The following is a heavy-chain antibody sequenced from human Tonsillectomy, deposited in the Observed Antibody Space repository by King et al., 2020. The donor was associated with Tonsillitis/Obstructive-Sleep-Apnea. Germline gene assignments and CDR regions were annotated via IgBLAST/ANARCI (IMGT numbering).Heavy chain of an antibody. Sequence: VQLVESGGGLVQPGGSLRLSCTASGFTFSSDWMTWVRQAPGKGLEWVANIKQDGSEIYYVDSVKGRFTISRDSAKNSLYLQMSSLRAEDTAVYYCSITLWNGYSNHYMDVWGKGTTVTV. V-gene: IGHV3-7*01. D-gene: IGHD3-3*01. J-gene: IGHJ6*03. CDR1: GFTFSSDW. CDR3: SITLWNGYSNHYMDV. CDR2: IKQDGSEI.